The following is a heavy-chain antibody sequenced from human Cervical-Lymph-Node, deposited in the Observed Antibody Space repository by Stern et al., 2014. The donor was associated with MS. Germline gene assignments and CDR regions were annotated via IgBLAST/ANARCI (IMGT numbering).Heavy chain of an antibody. Sequence: VQLVQSGSELKKPGASVKVSCKASGYSFTNYAMNWLRQAPGQGLEWMGWINPKTGDPTYVQGFTGRFVFSVDTSVSTSFLHIVSLKAEDTAIYFCARGRLVNTKMHENFQHWGQGTLVTVSS. J-gene: IGHJ1*01. CDR2: INPKTGDP. D-gene: IGHD4-23*01. V-gene: IGHV7-4-1*01. CDR1: GYSFTNYA. CDR3: ARGRLVNTKMHENFQH.